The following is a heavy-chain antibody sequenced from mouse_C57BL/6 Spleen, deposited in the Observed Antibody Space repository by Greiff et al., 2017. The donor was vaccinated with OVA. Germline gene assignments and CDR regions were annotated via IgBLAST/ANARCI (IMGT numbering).Heavy chain of an antibody. CDR2: INYDGSST. Sequence: DVHLVESEGGLVQPGSSMKLSCTASGFTFSDYYMAWVRQVPEKGLEWVANINYDGSSTYYLDSLKSRFIISRDNAKNILYLQMSSLKSEDTATYYCARVDLAFAYWGQGTLVTVSA. CDR1: GFTFSDYY. V-gene: IGHV5-16*01. CDR3: ARVDLAFAY. J-gene: IGHJ3*01.